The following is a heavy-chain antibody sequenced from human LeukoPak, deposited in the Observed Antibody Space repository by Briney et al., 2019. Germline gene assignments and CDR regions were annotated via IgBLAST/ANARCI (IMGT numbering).Heavy chain of an antibody. CDR3: ARDMYDNGWSSFDY. CDR1: GFTFSNYA. CDR2: NSFEGSNN. D-gene: IGHD3-10*01. V-gene: IGHV3-30-3*01. Sequence: PGRSLRPSCAASGFTFSNYAMHWVRQAPGKGLEWVAVNSFEGSNNYYANSVQGRFTISRDNSKNTLYLQSNLLRPGGTALYYCARDMYDNGWSSFDYWGQGTLVTVSS. J-gene: IGHJ4*02.